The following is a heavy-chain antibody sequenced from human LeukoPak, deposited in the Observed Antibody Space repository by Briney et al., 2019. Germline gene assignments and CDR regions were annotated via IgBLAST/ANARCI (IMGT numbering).Heavy chain of an antibody. CDR1: GFTFTSSA. Sequence: ASVKASCKASGFTFTSSAVQWVRQARRQRLEWIGWIVVGSGNTNYAQKFQERVPITRDMSTSTDYMELSSLRSEDAAVFYCGAGELLVLKRSGYYYMDVWGKGTTVTVSS. CDR3: GAGELLVLKRSGYYYMDV. D-gene: IGHD1-26*01. V-gene: IGHV1-58*01. CDR2: IVVGSGNT. J-gene: IGHJ6*03.